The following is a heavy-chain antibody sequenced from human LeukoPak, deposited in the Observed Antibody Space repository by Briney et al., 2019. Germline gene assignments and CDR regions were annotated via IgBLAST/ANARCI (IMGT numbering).Heavy chain of an antibody. CDR2: INQDGSEK. CDR1: GFTYNNFW. J-gene: IGHJ4*02. CDR3: AGGDVTFYFDF. D-gene: IGHD2-21*02. Sequence: GGSLRLSCAASGFTYNNFWMTWVRQAPGKGLEWVANINQDGSEKFLLDSVEGRFTISRDTAENSISLQMNSLREDDTAVYYCAGGDVTFYFDFWGQGTLVTVSS. V-gene: IGHV3-7*01.